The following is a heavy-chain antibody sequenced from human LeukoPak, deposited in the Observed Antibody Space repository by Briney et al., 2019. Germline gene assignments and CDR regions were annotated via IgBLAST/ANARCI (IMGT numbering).Heavy chain of an antibody. Sequence: PSQTLSLTCTVSGGSISSGSYYWSWIRQPAGKGLEWIGRIYTSGSTNYNPSLKSRVTISVDTSKNQFSLKLSSVAAADTAVYYCARYLQGELPYNWFDPWGQGTLVTVSS. D-gene: IGHD1-26*01. CDR3: ARYLQGELPYNWFDP. V-gene: IGHV4-61*02. J-gene: IGHJ5*02. CDR1: GGSISSGSYY. CDR2: IYTSGST.